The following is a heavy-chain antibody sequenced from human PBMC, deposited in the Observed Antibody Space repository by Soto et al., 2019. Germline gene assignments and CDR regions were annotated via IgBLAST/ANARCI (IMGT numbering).Heavy chain of an antibody. CDR3: ARDLIAVAGIDAFDV. CDR1: GFTFSSYW. D-gene: IGHD6-19*01. V-gene: IGHV3-7*01. CDR2: IKQDGSEK. Sequence: GSLRLSCAASGFTFSSYWMSWVRQAPGKGLEWVANIKQDGSEKYYVDSVKGRFTISRDNAKNSLYLQMNSLRAEDTAVYYCARDLIAVAGIDAFDVWGQGTMVTVSS. J-gene: IGHJ3*01.